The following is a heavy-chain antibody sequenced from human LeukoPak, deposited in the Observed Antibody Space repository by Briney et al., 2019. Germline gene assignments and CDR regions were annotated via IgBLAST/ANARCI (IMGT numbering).Heavy chain of an antibody. Sequence: ASVKVSCEASGYNFTGNFMHWVRQAPGQGLEWMGWINSNSGVTKYAQRFQGRITMTRDTSIRTGYMELRSLISDDTAMYYCARSLVNWGRGTLVTVSS. D-gene: IGHD6-6*01. CDR2: INSNSGVT. V-gene: IGHV1-2*02. CDR1: GYNFTGNF. J-gene: IGHJ4*02. CDR3: ARSLVN.